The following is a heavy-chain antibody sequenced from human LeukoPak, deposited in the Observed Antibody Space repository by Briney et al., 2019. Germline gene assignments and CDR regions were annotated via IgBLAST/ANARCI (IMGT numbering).Heavy chain of an antibody. CDR2: IDYSGST. Sequence: SETLSLTCAVSGGSISTFYWSWIRQPPGKGLEWIGYIDYSGSTNYNPSLESRVTMSVDTSKNQFSLKLRSVTAADTAVYYCGRGGRGYSYEIDYWGQGTLVTASS. CDR1: GGSISTFY. CDR3: GRGGRGYSYEIDY. V-gene: IGHV4-59*01. D-gene: IGHD5-18*01. J-gene: IGHJ4*02.